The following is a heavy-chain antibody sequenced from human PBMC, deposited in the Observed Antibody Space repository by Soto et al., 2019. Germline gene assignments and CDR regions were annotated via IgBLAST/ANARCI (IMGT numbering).Heavy chain of an antibody. CDR2: ITSSGDDT. Sequence: EMQLLESGGDLVQPGGSLRLSCAASGFTFSSYAMTWVRQAPGKGLEWVSAITSSGDDTYYADSVKGRLTISRDNSKHTLYLHMNSLRAEDTAIFYCAKASSSPSTTTNSDFWGQGTLVTVSS. V-gene: IGHV3-23*01. D-gene: IGHD6-6*01. CDR3: AKASSSPSTTTNSDF. CDR1: GFTFSSYA. J-gene: IGHJ4*02.